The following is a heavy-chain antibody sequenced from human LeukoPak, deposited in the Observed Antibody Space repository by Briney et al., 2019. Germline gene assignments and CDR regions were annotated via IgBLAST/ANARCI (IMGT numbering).Heavy chain of an antibody. J-gene: IGHJ4*02. CDR3: VRALVYYDSSGYYGY. Sequence: GASVKVSCKASGYTFTRYYMHWVRQAPGQGLEWMGWINPNSGGTNYAQKFQGRVTMTRDTSISTAYMELSRLRSDDTAVYYCVRALVYYDSSGYYGYWGQGTLVTVSS. D-gene: IGHD3-22*01. CDR2: INPNSGGT. V-gene: IGHV1-2*02. CDR1: GYTFTRYY.